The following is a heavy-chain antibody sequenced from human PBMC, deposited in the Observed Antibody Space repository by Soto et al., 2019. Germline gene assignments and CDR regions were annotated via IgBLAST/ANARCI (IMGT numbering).Heavy chain of an antibody. V-gene: IGHV3-48*01. J-gene: IGHJ4*02. Sequence: PGGSLRLSCAASGFTFRSYSMNWVRQAPGRGLEWVSYISSTTSTIYYADSVKGRFTISRDSAKNSLYLQMNNLRAEDTAAYYCARDRGSSGSYYTFDYWGQGTLVTVSS. CDR2: ISSTTSTI. D-gene: IGHD3-10*01. CDR3: ARDRGSSGSYYTFDY. CDR1: GFTFRSYS.